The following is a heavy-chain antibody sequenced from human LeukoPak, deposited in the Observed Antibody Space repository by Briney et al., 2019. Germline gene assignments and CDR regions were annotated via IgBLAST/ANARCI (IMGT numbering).Heavy chain of an antibody. V-gene: IGHV3-23*01. CDR1: GFTFGSYA. J-gene: IGHJ4*02. Sequence: GGSLRLSCAASGFTFGSYAMSWVRQAPGKGLEWVSAISGSGGSTYYADSVKGRFTISRDNSKNTLYLQMNSLRAEDTAIYYCAKQYPTNYLHPSSFDYWGQGTLVTVSS. CDR2: ISGSGGST. CDR3: AKQYPTNYLHPSSFDY. D-gene: IGHD4/OR15-4a*01.